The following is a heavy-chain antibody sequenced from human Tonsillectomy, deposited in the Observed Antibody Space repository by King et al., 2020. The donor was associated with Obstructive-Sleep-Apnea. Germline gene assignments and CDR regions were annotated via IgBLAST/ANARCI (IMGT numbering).Heavy chain of an antibody. Sequence: VQLQQWGAGLLKPSETLSLTCAVYGGSFSGYYWTWVRQPPDKGLEWIGEINHSGSTNYHPSLKSRVTISVDTSKNQFSLNLNSVTAADTAVYYCARSDIVVVVSATKSSNWFDPWGQGTLVTVSS. D-gene: IGHD2-15*01. CDR3: ARSDIVVVVSATKSSNWFDP. CDR1: GGSFSGYY. CDR2: INHSGST. V-gene: IGHV4-34*01. J-gene: IGHJ5*02.